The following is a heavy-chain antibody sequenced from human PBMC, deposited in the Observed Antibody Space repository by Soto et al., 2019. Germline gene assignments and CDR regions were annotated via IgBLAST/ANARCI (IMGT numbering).Heavy chain of an antibody. D-gene: IGHD2-2*01. CDR2: INHRGST. Sequence: PSETLSLTCVVCGGSFSGYDCSWIRHSPWKGLEWIGGINHRGSTNYNPSLESRVTISVDTSKNQFSLKLPSVTAADTAMYYCARAGFCTSPTCRVAKWFDPWGQGTLVTVSS. CDR3: ARAGFCTSPTCRVAKWFDP. CDR1: GGSFSGYD. J-gene: IGHJ5*02. V-gene: IGHV4-34*01.